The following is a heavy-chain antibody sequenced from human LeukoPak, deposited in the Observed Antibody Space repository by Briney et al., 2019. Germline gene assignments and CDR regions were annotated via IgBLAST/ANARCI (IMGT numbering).Heavy chain of an antibody. J-gene: IGHJ3*02. CDR1: GGSFSGYY. V-gene: IGHV4-59*08. CDR2: IYYSGST. D-gene: IGHD3-3*01. CDR3: ARHGPHYDFWSGYYLGAFDI. Sequence: SETLSLTCAVYGGSFSGYYWSWIRQPPGKGLEWIGYIYYSGSTNYNPSLKSRVTISVDTSKNQFSLKLSSVTAADTAVYYCARHGPHYDFWSGYYLGAFDIWGQGTMVTVSS.